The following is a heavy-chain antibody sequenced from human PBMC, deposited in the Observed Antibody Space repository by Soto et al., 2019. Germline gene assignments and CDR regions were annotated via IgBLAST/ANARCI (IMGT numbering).Heavy chain of an antibody. CDR3: VRDHSSGWVNWFDP. V-gene: IGHV4-59*01. CDR2: IYSSGTT. Sequence: SETLSLTCTVSGDSICRYDWSWFRQAPGRKLEWIGYIYSSGTTNYNPSLKSRVTMSRDTSKNQFSLKLSSVTTADTAVYYCVRDHSSGWVNWFDPWGQGTLVTVSS. D-gene: IGHD3-22*01. CDR1: GDSICRYD. J-gene: IGHJ5*02.